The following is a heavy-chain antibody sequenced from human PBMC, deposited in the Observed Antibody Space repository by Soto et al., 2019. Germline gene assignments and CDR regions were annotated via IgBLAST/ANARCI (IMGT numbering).Heavy chain of an antibody. CDR2: ISWNSGSI. CDR3: AKDRGSGYCSSTSCYGAFDI. D-gene: IGHD2-2*01. J-gene: IGHJ3*02. Sequence: GGSLRLSCAASGFTFDDYAMHWVRQAPGKGLEWVSGISWNSGSIGYADSVKGRFTISRDNAKNSLYLQMNSLRAEDTALYYCAKDRGSGYCSSTSCYGAFDIWGQGTMVTVSS. V-gene: IGHV3-9*01. CDR1: GFTFDDYA.